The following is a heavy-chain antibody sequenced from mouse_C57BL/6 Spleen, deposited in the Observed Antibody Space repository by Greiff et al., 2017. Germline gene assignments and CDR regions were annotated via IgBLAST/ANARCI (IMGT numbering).Heavy chain of an antibody. CDR3: ARKRDYYDYPYAMDY. Sequence: EVQLQQSGPGLVKPSQSLSLTCSVTGYSITSGYYWNWIRQFPGNKLEWMGYISYDGSNNYNPSLKNRISITRDTSKNQFFLKLNSVTTEDTATYYCARKRDYYDYPYAMDYWGQGTSVTVSS. CDR2: ISYDGSN. CDR1: GYSITSGYY. D-gene: IGHD2-4*01. J-gene: IGHJ4*01. V-gene: IGHV3-6*01.